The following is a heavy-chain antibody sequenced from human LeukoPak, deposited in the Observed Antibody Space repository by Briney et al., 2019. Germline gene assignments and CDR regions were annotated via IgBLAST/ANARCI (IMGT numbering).Heavy chain of an antibody. J-gene: IGHJ4*02. V-gene: IGHV1-8*01. CDR3: ARVPPLYGLGNDY. Sequence: ASVKVTCKASGYTFTSYDIHWVRLATGQGLEWMGWMNPNNANTGYTQKFQGRVTMTRNTSISTAYMELSSLRSEDTAVYYCARVPPLYGLGNDYWGQGTLVTVSS. D-gene: IGHD3-10*01. CDR1: GYTFTSYD. CDR2: MNPNNANT.